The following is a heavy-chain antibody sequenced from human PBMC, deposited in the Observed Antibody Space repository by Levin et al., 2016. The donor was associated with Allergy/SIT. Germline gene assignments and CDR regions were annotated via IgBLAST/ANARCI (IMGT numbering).Heavy chain of an antibody. CDR3: AKEGHNNGYGAYFDC. Sequence: GESLKISCDASGFTFSGYGLHWVRQAPGKGLEWVAVIDSAATVQHYADSVKGRFTISRDNSKNELYLQMNSLRAEDTAVYYCAKEGHNNGYGAYFDCWGQGTLVTVSS. CDR1: GFTFSGYG. CDR2: IDSAATVQ. D-gene: IGHD3-22*01. J-gene: IGHJ4*02. V-gene: IGHV3-30*18.